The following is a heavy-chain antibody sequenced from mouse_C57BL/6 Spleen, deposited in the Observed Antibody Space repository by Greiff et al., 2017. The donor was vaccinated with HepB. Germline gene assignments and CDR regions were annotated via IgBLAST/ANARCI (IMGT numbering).Heavy chain of an antibody. V-gene: IGHV1-50*01. CDR3: ARSIGGNDWYFDV. CDR1: GYTFTSYW. D-gene: IGHD2-1*01. J-gene: IGHJ1*03. Sequence: QVQLQQPGAELVKPGASVKLSCKASGYTFTSYWLQWVKQRPGQGLEWVGEIVPSDSNTNSNPKFKGKATFTVDTSYSTSYMQLSSLTSEDSAVYYCARSIGGNDWYFDVWGTGTTVTVSS. CDR2: IVPSDSNT.